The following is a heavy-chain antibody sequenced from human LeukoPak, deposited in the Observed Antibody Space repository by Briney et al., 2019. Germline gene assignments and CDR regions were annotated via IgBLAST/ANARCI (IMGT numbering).Heavy chain of an antibody. CDR1: GFTFDDYA. CDR2: ISWNSGSI. D-gene: IGHD2-2*01. CDR3: ASLGYCSSTSCSGGDWFDP. V-gene: IGHV3-9*01. Sequence: GRSLRLSCAASGFTFDDYAMHWVRQAPGKGLEWVSGISWNSGSIGYADSVKGRFTISRDNAKNSLYLQMNSLRAEDTAVYYCASLGYCSSTSCSGGDWFDPWGQGTLVTVSS. J-gene: IGHJ5*02.